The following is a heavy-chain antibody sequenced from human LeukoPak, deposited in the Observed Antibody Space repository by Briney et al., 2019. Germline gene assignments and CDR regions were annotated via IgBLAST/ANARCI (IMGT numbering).Heavy chain of an antibody. V-gene: IGHV3-21*04. D-gene: IGHD2-8*01. Sequence: GGSLRLSCAASGLTFSSYSMNWVRQAPEKGLEWVSSISSSSSYIYYTDSVKGRFTISRDNAKNSLYLQMNSLRAEDTAVYYCAKDVSDYWFDPWGQGTLVTVSS. CDR1: GLTFSSYS. CDR2: ISSSSSYI. J-gene: IGHJ5*02. CDR3: AKDVSDYWFDP.